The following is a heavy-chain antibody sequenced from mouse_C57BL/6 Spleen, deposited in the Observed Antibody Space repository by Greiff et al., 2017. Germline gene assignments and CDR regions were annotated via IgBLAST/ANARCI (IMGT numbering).Heavy chain of an antibody. V-gene: IGHV6-6*01. CDR1: GFTFSDAW. CDR2: IRNKTNNHAT. J-gene: IGHJ2*01. CDR3: TMGRSYFDY. D-gene: IGHD4-1*01. Sequence: EVKLVESGGGLVQPGGSMKLSCAASGFTFSDAWMDWVRQSPEKGLEWVAEIRNKTNNHATYSAESVKGRFTISGDDSNSSVYLQMNSLITEDTGIYYGTMGRSYFDYWGQGTTLTVSS.